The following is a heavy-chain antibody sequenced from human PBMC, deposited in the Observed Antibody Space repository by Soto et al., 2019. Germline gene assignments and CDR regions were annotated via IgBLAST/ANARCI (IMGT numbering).Heavy chain of an antibody. J-gene: IGHJ4*02. D-gene: IGHD1-26*01. V-gene: IGHV3-23*01. CDR2: ISARGGSS. CDR1: GFSFSSYA. CDR3: AKGSIEHSASVDH. Sequence: EVQLLESGGGLVQPGGSLRLACAASGFSFSSYAMVWVRQAPGKGLEWVSVISARGGSSYFADSVKGRFTISRDNSMNVLSLEMNSLRAEDTATYFCAKGSIEHSASVDHWGQGTPVLVSS.